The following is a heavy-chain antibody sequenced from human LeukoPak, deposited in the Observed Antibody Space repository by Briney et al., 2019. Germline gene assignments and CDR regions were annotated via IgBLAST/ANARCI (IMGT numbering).Heavy chain of an antibody. D-gene: IGHD3-9*01. V-gene: IGHV3-53*01. CDR2: IYHSGNT. CDR3: ARVRVTGYSNFAY. CDR1: GFTISSYY. Sequence: PGGPLRLSCAASGFTISSYYMAWVRQAPGKGLEWVSVIYHSGNTDYADSVKGRFTISRDNSKNTVYLQMSSLRAEDTAVYYCARVRVTGYSNFAYWGQGTLVTVSS. J-gene: IGHJ4*02.